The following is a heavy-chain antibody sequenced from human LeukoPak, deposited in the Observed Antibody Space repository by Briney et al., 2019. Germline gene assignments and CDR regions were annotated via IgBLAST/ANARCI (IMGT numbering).Heavy chain of an antibody. D-gene: IGHD3-10*01. CDR1: GFTFDDYA. CDR2: ISWNSGSI. Sequence: GRSLRLSCAASGFTFDDYAMHWVRQAPGKGLEWVSGISWNSGSIGYADSVKGRFTISRDIAKQSVFLQMTSLRVEDTAAYYCARLSAMVRGPEDIFYFEYWGLGTLVTVSS. V-gene: IGHV3-9*01. CDR3: ARLSAMVRGPEDIFYFEY. J-gene: IGHJ4*02.